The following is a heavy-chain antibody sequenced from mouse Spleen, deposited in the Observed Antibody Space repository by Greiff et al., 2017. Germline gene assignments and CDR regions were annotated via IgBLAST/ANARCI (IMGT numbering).Heavy chain of an antibody. CDR2: IDPENGDT. Sequence: VQLKESGAELVRSGASVKLSCTASGFNIKDYYMHWVKQRPEQGLEWIGWIDPENGDTEYAPKFQGKATMTADTSSNTAYLQLSSLTSEDTAVYYCNAGGNYVWVAYWGQGTLVTVSA. CDR3: NAGGNYVWVAY. D-gene: IGHD2-1*01. V-gene: IGHV14-4*02. J-gene: IGHJ3*01. CDR1: GFNIKDYY.